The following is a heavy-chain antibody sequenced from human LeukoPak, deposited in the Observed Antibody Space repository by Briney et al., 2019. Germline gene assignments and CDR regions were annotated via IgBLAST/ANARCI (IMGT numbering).Heavy chain of an antibody. D-gene: IGHD6-13*01. CDR1: GFTFSSYE. J-gene: IGHJ4*02. V-gene: IGHV3-48*03. CDR3: ARDRSSWSEGFDY. Sequence: PGGSLRLSCAASGFTFSSYEMNWVRQAPGKGREWVSYISSSGSTIYYADSVTGRFTISRDNAKNSLYLQMNSLRAEDTAVYYCARDRSSWSEGFDYWGQGTLVTVSS. CDR2: ISSSGSTI.